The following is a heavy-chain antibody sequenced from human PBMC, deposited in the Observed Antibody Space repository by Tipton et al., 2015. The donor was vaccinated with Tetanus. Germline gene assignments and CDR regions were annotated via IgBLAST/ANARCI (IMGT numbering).Heavy chain of an antibody. D-gene: IGHD6-13*01. CDR3: ARVRTAAAGIDY. Sequence: TLSLTCTVSGGSASSGSYYWSWIRQPPGKGLEWIGYIYYSGSTNYNPSLKSRVTISVDTSKNQFSLKLSSVTAADTAVYYCARVRTAAAGIDYWGQGTLVTVSS. V-gene: IGHV4-61*01. CDR2: IYYSGST. J-gene: IGHJ4*02. CDR1: GGSASSGSYY.